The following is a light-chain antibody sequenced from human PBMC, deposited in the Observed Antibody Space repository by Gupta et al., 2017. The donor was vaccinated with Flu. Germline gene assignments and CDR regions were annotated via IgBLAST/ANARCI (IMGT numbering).Light chain of an antibody. CDR2: ASS. CDR3: QQSYSTPPT. V-gene: IGKV1-39*01. J-gene: IGKJ4*01. Sequence: DIQITQSPSSLSASVGDRVTITCRASQSISSYLNWYQQKPGKAPKLLIYASSSLQSGVPARFSGSGSGTEFTLTISSLQPEDFATYYCQQSYSTPPTFGGGTKVEIK. CDR1: QSISSY.